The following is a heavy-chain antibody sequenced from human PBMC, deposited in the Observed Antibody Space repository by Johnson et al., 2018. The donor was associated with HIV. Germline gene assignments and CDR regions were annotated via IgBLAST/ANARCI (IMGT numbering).Heavy chain of an antibody. V-gene: IGHV3-30*02. CDR1: GFTFSSYG. CDR3: ASDGWELLGVAAFDV. Sequence: QMLLVESGGGVVQPGGSLRLSCAASGFTFSSYGMHWVRQAPGKGLEWVAFIRYDGSNKYYADSVKGRFTISRDNSKNTLYLQMNSLRAEDTAVYYCASDGWELLGVAAFDVWGQGTLVTVSS. CDR2: IRYDGSNK. D-gene: IGHD1-26*01. J-gene: IGHJ3*01.